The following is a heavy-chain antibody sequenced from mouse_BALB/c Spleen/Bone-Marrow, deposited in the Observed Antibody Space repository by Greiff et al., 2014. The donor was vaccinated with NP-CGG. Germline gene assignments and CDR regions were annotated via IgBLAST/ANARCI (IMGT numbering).Heavy chain of an antibody. CDR2: INPSSGYT. J-gene: IGHJ3*01. Sequence: QVQLQQSGAELARPGASVKMSCKASGYTFTSYTMHWVKQRPGQGLEWIGYINPSSGYTNYNQKLKDKATLTADKSSSTAYMQLGSLTSEGSAVYYCARDWTIPFAYWGQGTLVTVSA. V-gene: IGHV1-4*01. CDR3: ARDWTIPFAY. D-gene: IGHD1-1*02. CDR1: GYTFTSYT.